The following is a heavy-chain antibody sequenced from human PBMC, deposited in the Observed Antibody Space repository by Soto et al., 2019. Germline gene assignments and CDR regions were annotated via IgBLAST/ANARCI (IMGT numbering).Heavy chain of an antibody. CDR1: GGSISSSSYY. CDR2: IYYSGST. V-gene: IGHV4-39*01. D-gene: IGHD3-22*01. J-gene: IGHJ4*02. Sequence: SETLSLTCTVSGGSISSSSYYWGWIRQPPGKGLEWIGSIYYSGSTYYNPSLKSRVTISVDTSKNQFSLKLSSVTAADTAVYYCATLTNYYDSSGYYLYYFGYSGQGTLDTVSS. CDR3: ATLTNYYDSSGYYLYYFGY.